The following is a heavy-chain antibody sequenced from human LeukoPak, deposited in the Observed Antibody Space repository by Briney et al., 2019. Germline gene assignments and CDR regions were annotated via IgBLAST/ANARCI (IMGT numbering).Heavy chain of an antibody. CDR2: IYYSGST. CDR1: GGSISSSSYY. D-gene: IGHD4-17*01. J-gene: IGHJ4*02. V-gene: IGHV4-39*01. Sequence: SETLSLTCTVSGGSISSSSYYWGWIRQPPGKGLEWIGSIYYSGSTYYNPSLKSRVTISVDTSKNQFSLKLSSVTAADTAVYYCAIHYVDFDFDYWGQGTLVTVSS. CDR3: AIHYVDFDFDY.